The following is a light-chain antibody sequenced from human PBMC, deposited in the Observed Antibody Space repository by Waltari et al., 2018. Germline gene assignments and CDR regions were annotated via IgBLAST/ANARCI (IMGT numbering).Light chain of an antibody. Sequence: SYELTQPPSVSVSPGQTARITCSGDALPKQYAYWYQQKPGQAPVLVIYKDRERPSGIPDRFSGSSSGTTVTLTISGVQAEDEADYYCQSADSSGTYEVFGGGTKLTVL. V-gene: IGLV3-25*03. CDR3: QSADSSGTYEV. CDR2: KDR. CDR1: ALPKQY. J-gene: IGLJ2*01.